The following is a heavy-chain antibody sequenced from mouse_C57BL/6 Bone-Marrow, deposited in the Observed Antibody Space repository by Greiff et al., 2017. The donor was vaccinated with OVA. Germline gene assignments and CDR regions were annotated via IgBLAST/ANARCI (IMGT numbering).Heavy chain of an antibody. CDR1: GYTFTSYW. V-gene: IGHV1-64*01. Sequence: VQLQQPGAELVKPGASVKLSCKASGYTFTSYWMHWVKQRPGQGLEWIGMIHPNSGSTNYNEKFKSKATLTVDKSSSTAYMQRSSLTSEDSAVYYCARVERWLLPFWEYFDGWGTGTTVTVSA. CDR3: ARVERWLLPFWEYFDG. CDR2: IHPNSGST. D-gene: IGHD2-3*01. J-gene: IGHJ1*03.